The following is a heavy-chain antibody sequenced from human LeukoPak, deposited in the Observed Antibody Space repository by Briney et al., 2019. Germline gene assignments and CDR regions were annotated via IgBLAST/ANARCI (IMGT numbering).Heavy chain of an antibody. CDR1: GFIIISYR. J-gene: IGHJ3*02. CDR3: ARAGGIDPFDI. Sequence: PGGSLRLSCAASGFIIISYRMSWVRQAPGKGLEWISYISSSSSTIYYADSVKGRFTISRDNAKNSLYLQMNSLRAEDTAVYYCARAGGIDPFDIWGQGTMVTVSS. V-gene: IGHV3-48*01. D-gene: IGHD6-25*01. CDR2: ISSSSSTI.